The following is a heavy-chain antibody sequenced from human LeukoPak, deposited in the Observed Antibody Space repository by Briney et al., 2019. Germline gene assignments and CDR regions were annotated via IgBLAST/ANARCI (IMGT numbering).Heavy chain of an antibody. V-gene: IGHV3-23*01. Sequence: GGSLRLSCAASGFTFRDYTMNWVRQAPGNGLECVSGIYGSGGGQTFYADSVRGRFIISRDDSRNLVFLHMDRLRVEDTGLYYCAKDVKSDGVWDIDHWGQGTVVTVSS. CDR1: GFTFRDYT. CDR3: AKDVKSDGVWDIDH. D-gene: IGHD4-17*01. J-gene: IGHJ4*02. CDR2: IYGSGGGQT.